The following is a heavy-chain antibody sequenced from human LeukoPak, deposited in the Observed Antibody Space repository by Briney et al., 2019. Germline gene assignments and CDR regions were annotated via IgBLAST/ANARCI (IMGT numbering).Heavy chain of an antibody. CDR1: GGSISSSSYY. CDR3: ARGGITMVRGARFDP. Sequence: PSETLSLTCTVSGGSISSSSYYWGWIRQPPRKGLEWIGSIYYSGSTYYNPSLKSRVTISVDTSKNQFSLKLSSVTAADTAVYYRARGGITMVRGARFDPWGQGTLVTVSS. CDR2: IYYSGST. V-gene: IGHV4-39*07. D-gene: IGHD3-10*01. J-gene: IGHJ5*02.